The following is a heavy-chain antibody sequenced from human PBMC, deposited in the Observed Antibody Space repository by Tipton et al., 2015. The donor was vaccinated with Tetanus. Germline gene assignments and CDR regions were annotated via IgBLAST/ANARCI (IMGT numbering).Heavy chain of an antibody. V-gene: IGHV3-21*01. J-gene: IGHJ6*02. CDR3: ARENGGYDYYYYYGMDV. D-gene: IGHD5-12*01. Sequence: SLRLSCATSGFTFSSHAMNWVRQAPGKGLEWVSSISTTGHSTFYAASVKGRFTISRDNAKNSLYLQMNSLRAEDTAVYYCARENGGYDYYYYYGMDVWGQGTTVTVSS. CDR2: ISTTGHST. CDR1: GFTFSSHA.